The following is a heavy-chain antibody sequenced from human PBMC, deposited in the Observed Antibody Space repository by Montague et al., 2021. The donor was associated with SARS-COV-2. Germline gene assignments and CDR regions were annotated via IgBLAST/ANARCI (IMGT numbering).Heavy chain of an antibody. V-gene: IGHV3-48*03. D-gene: IGHD3-10*01. CDR1: GFSFSSYE. CDR3: ATDRRPDSDGSESLDN. J-gene: IGHJ4*02. Sequence: SLRLSCAASGFSFSSYEMNWVRQAPGKGLEWLSYISSRGDHIYYTDSVKGRFTVSRDSAGSSLFLQIDSLRVEDTAVYYCATDRRPDSDGSESLDNWGQGTLVTVSS. CDR2: ISSRGDHI.